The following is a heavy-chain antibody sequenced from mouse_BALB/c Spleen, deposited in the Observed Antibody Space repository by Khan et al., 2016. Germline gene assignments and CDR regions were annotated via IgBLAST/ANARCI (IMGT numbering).Heavy chain of an antibody. D-gene: IGHD1-2*01. Sequence: QVQLQQSGAELVKSGASVKLSCKASGYTFTEYTIHWVKQRSGQGLEWIGWFYPGSGSIKYNEKFKDKATLTADKSSSTVYMELSRLTSEDSVVXFCARHDFTTAPFAYWGQGTLVTVSA. CDR1: GYTFTEYT. CDR3: ARHDFTTAPFAY. V-gene: IGHV1-62-2*01. CDR2: FYPGSGSI. J-gene: IGHJ3*01.